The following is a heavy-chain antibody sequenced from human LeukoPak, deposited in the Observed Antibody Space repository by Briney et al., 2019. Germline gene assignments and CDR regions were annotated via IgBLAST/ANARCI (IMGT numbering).Heavy chain of an antibody. CDR2: INSDGSHT. Sequence: GGSLRLSCEASGFTFSSYWMHWVRQVPGKGLVWVSRINSDGSHTSDEGSVKGRFTISRDNAKNTLYLQMNSLRAEDTAVYYCARDVCSSTTCYYYYMDVWGKGTTVSVSS. CDR3: ARDVCSSTTCYYYYMDV. CDR1: GFTFSSYW. V-gene: IGHV3-74*01. D-gene: IGHD2-2*01. J-gene: IGHJ6*03.